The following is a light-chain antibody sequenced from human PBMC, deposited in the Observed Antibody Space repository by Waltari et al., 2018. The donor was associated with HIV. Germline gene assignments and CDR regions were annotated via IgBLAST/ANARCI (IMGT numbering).Light chain of an antibody. V-gene: IGKV3-11*01. Sequence: EIVLTQSPATLSLSPGERATLSCRASQSVSIYITWYQQKPGQPPRLLIYDASNRATAIPARFSGSGSGTDFTLTISSLEPEDFAVYYCQQRSRWPPAYTFGQGTKLEIK. CDR1: QSVSIY. J-gene: IGKJ2*01. CDR2: DAS. CDR3: QQRSRWPPAYT.